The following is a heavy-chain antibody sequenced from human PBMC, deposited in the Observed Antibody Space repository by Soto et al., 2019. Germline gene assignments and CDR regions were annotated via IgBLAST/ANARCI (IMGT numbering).Heavy chain of an antibody. Sequence: PWGSLRLSCAASGFTFSDYYMSWIRQAPGKGLEWVSYISSSGSTIYYADSVKGRFTISRDNAKNSLYLQMNSLRAEDTAVYYCARDYCSGGSCYSYYYYYGMDVWGQGTTVTVSS. CDR1: GFTFSDYY. V-gene: IGHV3-11*01. CDR3: ARDYCSGGSCYSYYYYYGMDV. J-gene: IGHJ6*02. D-gene: IGHD2-15*01. CDR2: ISSSGSTI.